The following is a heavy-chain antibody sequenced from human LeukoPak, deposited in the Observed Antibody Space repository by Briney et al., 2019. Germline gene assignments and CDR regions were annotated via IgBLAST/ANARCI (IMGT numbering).Heavy chain of an antibody. CDR3: ARNRGYSSSWWEFDY. Sequence: GGSLRLSCAASGFTFSSYSMNWVRQAPGKGLEWVSSISSCSSYIYYADSVKGRFTISRDNAKNSLYLQMNSLRAEDTAVYYCARNRGYSSSWWEFDYWGQGTLVTVSS. J-gene: IGHJ4*02. CDR1: GFTFSSYS. V-gene: IGHV3-21*01. CDR2: ISSCSSYI. D-gene: IGHD6-13*01.